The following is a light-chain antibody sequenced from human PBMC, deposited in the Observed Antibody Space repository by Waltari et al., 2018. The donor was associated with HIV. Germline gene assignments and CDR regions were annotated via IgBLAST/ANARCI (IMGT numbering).Light chain of an antibody. CDR1: HEISNY. CDR2: VAS. V-gene: IGKV1-16*01. J-gene: IGKJ5*01. Sequence: DIQITQSPSSLSASVGDRVTITCRASHEISNYLAWFQQKPGEAPKFLFYVASTLQSGVPSMFRGSGSETYYTPTINSLQSEDSRTYYCHPYNGYPVTFGQGTRLAI. CDR3: HPYNGYPVT.